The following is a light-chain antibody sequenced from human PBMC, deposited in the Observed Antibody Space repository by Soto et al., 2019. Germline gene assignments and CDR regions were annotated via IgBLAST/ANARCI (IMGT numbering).Light chain of an antibody. CDR3: QQYGSSPFA. CDR1: QSVSNNY. V-gene: IGKV3-20*01. J-gene: IGKJ1*01. CDR2: TAS. Sequence: EIVLTQSPGTLSLSPGERATLSCRASQSVSNNYLAWYQQKPGQAPRLLIYTASTRATDIPDRFSGSGSGTDFTLTISRLEPEDFAVYYCQQYGSSPFAFGQGTKVDIK.